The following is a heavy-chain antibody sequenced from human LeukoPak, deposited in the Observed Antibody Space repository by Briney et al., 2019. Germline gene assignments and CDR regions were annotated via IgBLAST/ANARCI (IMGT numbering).Heavy chain of an antibody. J-gene: IGHJ4*02. CDR1: GYTFTGYY. CDR3: ARDVRFIGDFWSGYYYFDY. D-gene: IGHD3-3*01. CDR2: INPNSGGT. V-gene: IGHV1-2*02. Sequence: ASVKVSCKASGYTFTGYYMHWVRQAPGQGLEWMGWINPNSGGTNYAQKFQGRVTMTRDTSISTAYMELSRLRSDDTAVYYCARDVRFIGDFWSGYYYFDYWGQGTLVTVS.